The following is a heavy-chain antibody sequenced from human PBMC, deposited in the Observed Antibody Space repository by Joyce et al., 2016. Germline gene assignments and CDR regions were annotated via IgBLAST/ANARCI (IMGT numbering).Heavy chain of an antibody. J-gene: IGHJ4*02. CDR2: ISYDGIYK. Sequence: QVQLVESGGGVVQPGRSLRLSCAASGLTFSNYGVHWVRQAPGKGLEWVAVISYDGIYKYYADSVKCRFTISRDNSKNTVFLEMNSLRTEDTAVYYCAKILTATYSSGWFLDYWGQGTLVTVSS. CDR3: AKILTATYSSGWFLDY. CDR1: GLTFSNYG. V-gene: IGHV3-30*18. D-gene: IGHD6-25*01.